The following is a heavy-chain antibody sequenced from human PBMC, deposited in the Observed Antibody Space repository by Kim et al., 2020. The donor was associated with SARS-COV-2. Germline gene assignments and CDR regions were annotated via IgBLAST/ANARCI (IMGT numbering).Heavy chain of an antibody. CDR3: AKVPDEWWELYGMDV. D-gene: IGHD2-15*01. CDR1: GFTFSSYA. Sequence: GGSLRLSCAASGFTFSSYAMSWVRQAPGKGLEWVSAISGSGGSTYYADSVKGRFTISRDNSKNTLYLQMNSLRAEDTAVYYCAKVPDEWWELYGMDVWGQGTTVTVSS. CDR2: ISGSGGST. J-gene: IGHJ6*02. V-gene: IGHV3-23*01.